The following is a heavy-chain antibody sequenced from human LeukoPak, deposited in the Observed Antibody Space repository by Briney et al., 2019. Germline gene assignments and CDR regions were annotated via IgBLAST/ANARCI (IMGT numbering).Heavy chain of an antibody. J-gene: IGHJ4*02. V-gene: IGHV3-7*01. CDR1: GFNFNTFW. Sequence: GGSLRLSCAASGFNFNTFWMNWVRQAPGKGPERVATINQGGTEKYYVDSVKGRFTISRDNAENSLYLQMSSLRAEDTAVYYCARDGPPAGLYFDNWGQGTLVTVSS. CDR2: INQGGTEK. CDR3: ARDGPPAGLYFDN. D-gene: IGHD2-2*01.